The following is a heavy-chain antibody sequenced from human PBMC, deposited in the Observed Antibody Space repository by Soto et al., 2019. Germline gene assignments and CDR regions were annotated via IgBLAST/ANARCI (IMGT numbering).Heavy chain of an antibody. J-gene: IGHJ4*02. CDR2: INHSGST. V-gene: IGHV4-34*01. CDR3: ARGRSSYCSGGSCTSFDY. D-gene: IGHD2-15*01. Sequence: QVQLQQWGAGLLKPSETLSLTCAVYGGSFSGYYWSWIRQPPGKGLEWIGEINHSGSTNYNPSLMSRVTISVDTSKNQFSLKLCSVTAADTAVYYCARGRSSYCSGGSCTSFDYWGQGTLVTVSS. CDR1: GGSFSGYY.